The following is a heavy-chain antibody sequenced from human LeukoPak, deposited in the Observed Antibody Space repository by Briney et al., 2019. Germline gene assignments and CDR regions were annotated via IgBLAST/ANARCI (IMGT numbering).Heavy chain of an antibody. CDR2: IRGSGGST. V-gene: IGHV3-23*01. CDR3: AKSSATRVVVAATPGVWFDP. D-gene: IGHD2-15*01. CDR1: GFTFSSYA. Sequence: GGSLRLSCAASGFTFSSYAMSWVRQAPGKGLEWVSAIRGSGGSTYYADSVKGRFTISRDNSKNTLYLQMNSLRAEDTAVYYCAKSSATRVVVAATPGVWFDPWGQGTLVTVSS. J-gene: IGHJ5*02.